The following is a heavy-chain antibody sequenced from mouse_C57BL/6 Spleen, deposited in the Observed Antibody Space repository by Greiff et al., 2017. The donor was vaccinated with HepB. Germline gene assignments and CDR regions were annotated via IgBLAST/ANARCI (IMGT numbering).Heavy chain of an antibody. J-gene: IGHJ2*01. CDR2: ISSGGDYI. V-gene: IGHV5-9-1*02. CDR1: GFTFSSYA. Sequence: EVKVVESGEGLVKPGGSLKLSCAASGFTFSSYAMSWVRQTPEKRLEWVAYISSGGDYIYYADTVKGRFTISRDNARNTLYLQMSSLKSEDTAMYYCTTYYGSSYFDYWCQGTTLTVSS. D-gene: IGHD1-1*01. CDR3: TTYYGSSYFDY.